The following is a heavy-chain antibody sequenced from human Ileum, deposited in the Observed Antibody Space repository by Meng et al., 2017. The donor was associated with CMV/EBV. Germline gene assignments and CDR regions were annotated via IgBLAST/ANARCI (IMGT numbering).Heavy chain of an antibody. J-gene: IGHJ4*02. V-gene: IGHV4-34*01. Sequence: VQLHQLGAGLLKPSEPLSLTCAVYSGSFIDFFWGWIRQPPGKGLEWIGESSHSGNTKYNPSLKSRVTISVDASKNQFSLNMRSVTAADTAVYYCARGRDFWWEMDYTGQGTLVTVSS. D-gene: IGHD1-26*01. CDR3: ARGRDFWWEMDY. CDR2: SSHSGNT. CDR1: SGSFIDFF.